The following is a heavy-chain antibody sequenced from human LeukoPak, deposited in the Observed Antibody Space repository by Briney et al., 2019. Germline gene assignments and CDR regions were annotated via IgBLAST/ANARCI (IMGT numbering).Heavy chain of an antibody. Sequence: GGSLRLSCAASGFTFSSYAMSWVRQAPGKGLEWVSPISGSGGSTYYADSVKGRFTISRDNSKNTLYLQMNSLRAEDTAVYYCAKDPGYYDSSGTTYWGQGTLVTVSS. CDR1: GFTFSSYA. D-gene: IGHD3-22*01. V-gene: IGHV3-23*01. J-gene: IGHJ4*02. CDR3: AKDPGYYDSSGTTY. CDR2: ISGSGGST.